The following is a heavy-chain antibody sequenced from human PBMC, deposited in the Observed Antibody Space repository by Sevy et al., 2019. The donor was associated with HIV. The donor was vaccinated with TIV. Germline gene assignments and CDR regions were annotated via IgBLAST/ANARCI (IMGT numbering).Heavy chain of an antibody. J-gene: IGHJ3*02. V-gene: IGHV3-48*02. CDR1: GFTLSSHS. CDR2: IRGDDENK. Sequence: GRSLRLSCAVSGFTLSSHSMNWVRQAPGKGLEWLSHIRGDDENKYYADSVQGRFTISRDDASNSVHLQMNSLRDEDTAVYYCARGGNPGQAASDIWGQGTVVTVSS. CDR3: ARGGNPGQAASDI.